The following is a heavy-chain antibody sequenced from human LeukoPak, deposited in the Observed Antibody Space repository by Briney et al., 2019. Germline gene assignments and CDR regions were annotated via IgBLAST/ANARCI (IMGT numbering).Heavy chain of an antibody. J-gene: IGHJ4*02. D-gene: IGHD1-26*01. CDR2: ISSSSSYI. V-gene: IGHV3-21*01. CDR1: GFTFSSYW. Sequence: GGSLRLSCAASGFTFSSYWMHWVRKGPGKGLVWVSFISSSSSYIYYADSVKGRFTISRDNAKNSLYLQMNSLRAEDTAVYYCARIIYSGSYRFDYWGQGTLVTVSS. CDR3: ARIIYSGSYRFDY.